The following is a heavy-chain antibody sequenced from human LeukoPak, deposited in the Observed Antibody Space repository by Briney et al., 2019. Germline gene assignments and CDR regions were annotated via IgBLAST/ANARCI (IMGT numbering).Heavy chain of an antibody. D-gene: IGHD4-17*01. CDR2: ISSNGGST. CDR1: GFAFNNYA. V-gene: IGHV3-64*01. CDR3: ARDWDYGRYFDY. Sequence: GGSLRLSCAASGFAFNNYAMHWVRQAPGKGLEYVSAISSNGGSTYYANSVKGRFTISRDNSKDTLYLQMGSLRAEDMAVYYCARDWDYGRYFDYWGQGTLVTVSS. J-gene: IGHJ4*02.